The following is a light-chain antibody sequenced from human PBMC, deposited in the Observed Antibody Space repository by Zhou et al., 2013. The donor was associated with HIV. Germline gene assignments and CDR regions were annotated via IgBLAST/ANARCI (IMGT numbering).Light chain of an antibody. J-gene: IGKJ5*01. CDR1: KARIHDGNTY. CDR2: KVS. Sequence: DVVMTQSPLSLPVTLGQPAXISCSLVKARIHDGNTYLNWFQQRPGQSPRRLIYKVSNRDSGVPDRFSGSGSGTDFTLKISRVEAEDVGVYYCMQGTHWPTFGQGTRLEIK. V-gene: IGKV2-30*01. CDR3: MQGTHWPT.